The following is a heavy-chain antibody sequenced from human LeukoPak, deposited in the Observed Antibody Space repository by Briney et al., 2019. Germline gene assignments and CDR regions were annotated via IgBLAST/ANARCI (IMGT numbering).Heavy chain of an antibody. D-gene: IGHD5-18*01. CDR1: GFTSDDYA. Sequence: PGGSLRLSCAASGFTSDDYAMHWVRQAPGKGLEWVSLISWDGGSTYYADSVKGRFTISRDNSKNSLYLQMNSLRAEDTALYYCAKGGYSYGHEDYFDYWGQGTLVTVSS. J-gene: IGHJ4*02. CDR2: ISWDGGST. CDR3: AKGGYSYGHEDYFDY. V-gene: IGHV3-43D*04.